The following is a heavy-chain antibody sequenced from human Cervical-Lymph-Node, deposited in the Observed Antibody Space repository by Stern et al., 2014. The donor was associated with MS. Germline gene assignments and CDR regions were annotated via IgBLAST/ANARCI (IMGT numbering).Heavy chain of an antibody. CDR3: ARVAYCGGDCSAFDS. Sequence: QVQLVESGPGLVKPSQTLSLICAVSGGSMASSTGGYFWSWIRQPPGKGLEWIGFIYYSGSTYYNPSPKRRTTISVDTSKNQVSLRLTSMTAADTAVYYCARVAYCGGDCSAFDSWGQGTLVTVSS. D-gene: IGHD2-21*02. V-gene: IGHV4-31*11. J-gene: IGHJ4*02. CDR1: GGSMASSTGGYF. CDR2: IYYSGST.